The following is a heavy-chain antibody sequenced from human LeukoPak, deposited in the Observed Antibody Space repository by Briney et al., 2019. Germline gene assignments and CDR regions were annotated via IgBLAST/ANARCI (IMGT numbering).Heavy chain of an antibody. Sequence: GGSLTLSCAASGFTFSSNWMHWVRQAPGKGLVWVSRIKSDGSITSYADSVKGRFTISRDNAKNTLYLQMNSLRAEDTAVYYCARGTLIITALIDYWGQGTLVPVSS. J-gene: IGHJ4*02. CDR1: GFTFSSNW. CDR3: ARGTLIITALIDY. V-gene: IGHV3-74*01. CDR2: IKSDGSIT. D-gene: IGHD6-6*01.